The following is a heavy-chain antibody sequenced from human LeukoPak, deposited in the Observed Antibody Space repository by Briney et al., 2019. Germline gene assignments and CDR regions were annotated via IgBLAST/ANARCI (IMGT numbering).Heavy chain of an antibody. V-gene: IGHV3-23*01. D-gene: IGHD4-23*01. J-gene: IGHJ6*03. CDR3: AKNGGKLHSYYMDV. Sequence: GGSLRLTCAASGFTFNTYGMSWVRQAPGKGLEWVSGISGSGGATYYADSVKGRFTISRDNTKNTLYLQMNSLRPEDTAVYYCAKNGGKLHSYYMDVWGKGTTVTISS. CDR1: GFTFNTYG. CDR2: ISGSGGAT.